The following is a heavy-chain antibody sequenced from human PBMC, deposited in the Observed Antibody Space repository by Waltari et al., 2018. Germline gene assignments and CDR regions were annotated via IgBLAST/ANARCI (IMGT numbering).Heavy chain of an antibody. CDR2: INSDGSST. CDR3: ARDRDTAMAFYYYYGMDV. V-gene: IGHV3-74*01. CDR1: GCTFSSYW. J-gene: IGHJ6*02. D-gene: IGHD5-18*01. Sequence: EVQLVESGGGLVKHGGSLRLSCAASGCTFSSYWMYWVRQAPGKGLVWVSRINSDGSSTSYADSVKGRFTISRDNAKNTLYLQMNSLRAEDTAVYYCARDRDTAMAFYYYYGMDVWGQGTTVTVSS.